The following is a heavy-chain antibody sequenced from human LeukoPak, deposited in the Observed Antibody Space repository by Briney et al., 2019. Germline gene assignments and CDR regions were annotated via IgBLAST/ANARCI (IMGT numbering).Heavy chain of an antibody. CDR2: IYYSGST. CDR1: GGSISSYY. J-gene: IGHJ5*02. D-gene: IGHD3-10*01. Sequence: SETLSLTCTVSGGSISSYYWSWIRQPPGKGLEWIGYIYYSGSTNYNPSLKSRVTISVDTSKNQFSLKLSSVTAADTAVYYCAITSDYYGSGSYSWGQGTLVTVSS. V-gene: IGHV4-59*12. CDR3: AITSDYYGSGSYS.